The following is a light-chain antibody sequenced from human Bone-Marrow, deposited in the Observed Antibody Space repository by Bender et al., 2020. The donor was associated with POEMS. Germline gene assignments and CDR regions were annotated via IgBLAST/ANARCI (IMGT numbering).Light chain of an antibody. CDR2: DVT. V-gene: IGLV2-8*01. CDR3: SSWDDSLSGWV. J-gene: IGLJ3*02. CDR1: SSDVGGYNS. Sequence: QSVLTQPPSASGSPGQSVTLYCTGTSSDVGGYNSVSWYQQHPGKAPKLMIYDVTKRPSGVPDRFSGSKSGASASLAISDIQSEDEGDYYCSSWDDSLSGWVFGGGTKLTVL.